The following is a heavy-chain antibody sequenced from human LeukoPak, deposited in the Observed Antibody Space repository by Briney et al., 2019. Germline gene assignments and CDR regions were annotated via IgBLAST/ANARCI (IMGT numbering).Heavy chain of an antibody. D-gene: IGHD4-17*01. Sequence: GWSLRLSCVASGLAFRNYAMTGVRQAPGKGLEWVSGIRGSGGDIRYADSVKGRFTISRDNSVNTLYLQMNSLRAEDTAVYYCGKDPNGDYIGAFDFWGQGTMVTVSS. CDR2: IRGSGGDI. J-gene: IGHJ3*01. CDR3: GKDPNGDYIGAFDF. CDR1: GLAFRNYA. V-gene: IGHV3-23*01.